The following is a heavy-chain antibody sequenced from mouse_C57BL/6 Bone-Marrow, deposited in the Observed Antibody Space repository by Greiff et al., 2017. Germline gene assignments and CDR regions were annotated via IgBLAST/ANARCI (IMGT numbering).Heavy chain of an antibody. CDR1: GYSITSGYY. Sequence: ESGPGLVKPSQSLSLTCSVTGYSITSGYYWNWIRQFPGNKLEWMGYISYDGSNNYNPSLKNRISITRDTSKNQFFLKLNSVTTEDTATYYCAREGDYYGSSFFDYCGQGTTLTVSS. J-gene: IGHJ2*01. CDR3: AREGDYYGSSFFDY. V-gene: IGHV3-6*01. D-gene: IGHD1-1*01. CDR2: ISYDGSN.